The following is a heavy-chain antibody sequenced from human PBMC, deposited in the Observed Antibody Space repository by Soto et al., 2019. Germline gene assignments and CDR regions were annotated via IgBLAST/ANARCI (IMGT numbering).Heavy chain of an antibody. D-gene: IGHD4-17*01. J-gene: IGHJ5*02. CDR1: GFTVSSNY. CDR3: ARELTTVTTNWFDP. CDR2: IYSGGST. Sequence: EVQLVESGGGLVQPGGSLRLSCAASGFTVSSNYMSWVRQAPGKGLEWVSVIYSGGSTYYADSVKGRFTISRDNSKNTLYLQMNSLRAEDTAVYYCARELTTVTTNWFDPWGQGTLVTVSS. V-gene: IGHV3-66*01.